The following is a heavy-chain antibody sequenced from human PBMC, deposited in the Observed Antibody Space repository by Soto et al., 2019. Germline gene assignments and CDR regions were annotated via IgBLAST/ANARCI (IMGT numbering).Heavy chain of an antibody. J-gene: IGHJ5*02. V-gene: IGHV4-30-2*01. CDR1: GGSISSGGYS. CDR2: IYHSGST. D-gene: IGHD1-26*01. CDR3: ASRPSGSGFDP. Sequence: QLQLQESGSGRVKPSQTLSLTCAVSGGSISSGGYSWIWIRQPPGKGLEWIGYIYHSGSTYYSPSLKSRVTISVDRSKNQFSLKLSSVTAADTAVYYCASRPSGSGFDPWGQGTLGTVSS.